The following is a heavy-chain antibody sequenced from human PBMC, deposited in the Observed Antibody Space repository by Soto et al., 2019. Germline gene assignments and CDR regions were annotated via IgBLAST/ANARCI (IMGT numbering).Heavy chain of an antibody. CDR1: GFIFTDYW. J-gene: IGHJ4*02. CDR2: IKHDGREK. D-gene: IGHD3-16*01. CDR3: ARVRYYDRNFDY. Sequence: EVQVVESGGGLVQPGGSLRLSCAASGFIFTDYWMSWVRQTPGKGLEWVASIKHDGREKYYVDSVKGRFTMSRDNANNLVYLQMNSLRTEDTAVYYCARVRYYDRNFDYWGQGTLVTVSS. V-gene: IGHV3-7*05.